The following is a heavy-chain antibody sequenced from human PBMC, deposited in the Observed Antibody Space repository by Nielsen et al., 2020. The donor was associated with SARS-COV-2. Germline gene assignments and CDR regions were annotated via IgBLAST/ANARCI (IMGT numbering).Heavy chain of an antibody. CDR1: GFTFDDYA. V-gene: IGHV3-20*04. Sequence: GESLKISCAASGFTFDDYALSWVRQVPGKGLEWVSRITWNGDSTGYADSVKGRFTISRDNAKNSLFLQMNSLRAEDTAIYYCARDWDVDYFDSWGQGTLVTVSS. J-gene: IGHJ4*02. D-gene: IGHD1-26*01. CDR2: ITWNGDST. CDR3: ARDWDVDYFDS.